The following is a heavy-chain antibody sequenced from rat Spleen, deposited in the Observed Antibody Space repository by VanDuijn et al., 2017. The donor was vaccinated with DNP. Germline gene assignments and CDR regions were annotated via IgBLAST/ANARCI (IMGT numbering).Heavy chain of an antibody. CDR2: ITNTGGST. V-gene: IGHV5-31*01. Sequence: EVQLVESGGGPVQPGRSLKVSCVASGFIFSNYWMTWIRQAPGKGLEWVASITNTGGSTYYPDSVKGRFTISRDNAKSTLYLQMNSLRSEDTATYYCTRQGTGIPPFDYWGQGVMVTVSS. CDR1: GFIFSNYW. D-gene: IGHD1-4*01. J-gene: IGHJ2*01. CDR3: TRQGTGIPPFDY.